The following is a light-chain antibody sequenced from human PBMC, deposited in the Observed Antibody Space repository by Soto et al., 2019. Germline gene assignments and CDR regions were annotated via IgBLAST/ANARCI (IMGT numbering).Light chain of an antibody. CDR3: QQYYSNWT. CDR1: QSVLDSSNNKNY. Sequence: DIVMTQSPDSLAMSLGERATINCQSSQSVLDSSNNKNYLAWYQQKPGQPPKLLVHWASIRESGVPDRFSGSGSGTDFTLTISGLQAEDVAIYYCQQYYSNWTFGQGTKVEIK. V-gene: IGKV4-1*01. CDR2: WAS. J-gene: IGKJ1*01.